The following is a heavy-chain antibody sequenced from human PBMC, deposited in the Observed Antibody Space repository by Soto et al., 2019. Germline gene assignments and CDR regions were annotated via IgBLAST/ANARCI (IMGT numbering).Heavy chain of an antibody. CDR2: ITTDKGKT. V-gene: IGHV1-18*01. CDR3: ATRSPAFDY. Sequence: QVQLVQSGPEVKKPGASVKVSCKTSGYTFTSYGISWVRQAPGQGLEWMGWITTDKGKTTYAQKFQVRVTMTTDTPTSTAYMELRSLRSDDTAVYYCATRSPAFDYWGQGTLVTVSS. CDR1: GYTFTSYG. J-gene: IGHJ4*02.